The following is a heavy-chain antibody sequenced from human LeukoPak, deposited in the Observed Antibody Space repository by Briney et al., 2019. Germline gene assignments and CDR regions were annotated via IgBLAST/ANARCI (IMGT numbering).Heavy chain of an antibody. V-gene: IGHV1-3*01. CDR2: INADDGNT. Sequence: ASVKVSCKTSGYTFTTYAIHWVRQAPGQRLEWMGLINADDGNTRYSQRFQGRVTITRDTSANTAYMELSSLRFEDTAVYYCARGTVVQPSANWLDPWGQGTPVTVSS. D-gene: IGHD2-2*01. CDR3: ARGTVVQPSANWLDP. CDR1: GYTFTTYA. J-gene: IGHJ5*02.